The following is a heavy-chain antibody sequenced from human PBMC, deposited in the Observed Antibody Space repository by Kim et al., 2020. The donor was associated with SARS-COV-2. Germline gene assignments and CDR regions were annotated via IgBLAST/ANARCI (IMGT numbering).Heavy chain of an antibody. CDR1: AFTFGDDW. CDR2: IKQDGSEA. Sequence: ASAFTFGDDWRTWVRQAPGKGMEWVANIKQDGSEAYYLDSVKGRFTISRDNAKNSLYLQMNSLRAEDTAVYYCAKSTRTGYYFDSWGQGTL. J-gene: IGHJ4*02. D-gene: IGHD6-25*01. V-gene: IGHV3-7*01. CDR3: AKSTRTGYYFDS.